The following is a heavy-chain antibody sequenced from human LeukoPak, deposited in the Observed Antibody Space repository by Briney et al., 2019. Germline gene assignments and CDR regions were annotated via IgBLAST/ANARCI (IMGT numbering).Heavy chain of an antibody. J-gene: IGHJ4*02. Sequence: GGSLRLSCAASGFTVSYNYMSWVRGAPRKGVEWVSVIYSGGSTYYAGSVKGRFPIARDNSKNTLYFQMNSLRAEDTAVYYCASTPPRYLGYFDYWGQGTLVTVSS. V-gene: IGHV3-53*01. CDR2: IYSGGST. CDR1: GFTVSYNY. D-gene: IGHD3-9*01. CDR3: ASTPPRYLGYFDY.